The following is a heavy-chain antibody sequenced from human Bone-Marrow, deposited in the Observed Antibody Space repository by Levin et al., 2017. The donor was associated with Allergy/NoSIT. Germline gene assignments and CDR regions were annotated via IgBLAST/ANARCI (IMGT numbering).Heavy chain of an antibody. V-gene: IGHV3-7*04. J-gene: IGHJ4*02. Sequence: GGSLRLSCVVSGFSLRTFWMSWVRQAPGKGLEWVASIKPDGREKFYVDSVKGRVTISKDNAKNSLYLQMNNLRVEDTAVFYCARDTGDRSTDYWGQGTLVTVSS. CDR3: ARDTGDRSTDY. CDR2: IKPDGREK. CDR1: GFSLRTFW. D-gene: IGHD1-14*01.